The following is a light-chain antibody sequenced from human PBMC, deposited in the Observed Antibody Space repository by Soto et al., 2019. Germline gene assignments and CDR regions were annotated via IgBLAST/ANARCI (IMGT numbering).Light chain of an antibody. CDR1: SSDVGDYNY. V-gene: IGLV2-14*01. Sequence: QSVLTQPASVSGSPGQSITISCTGTSSDVGDYNYVSWYQQHPGKAPKVMIYDVSNRPSGVSKRFSDSKSGNTASLTISGLQAEDEADYYCSSYTSSSTLIFGTGTKVTVL. CDR2: DVS. CDR3: SSYTSSSTLI. J-gene: IGLJ1*01.